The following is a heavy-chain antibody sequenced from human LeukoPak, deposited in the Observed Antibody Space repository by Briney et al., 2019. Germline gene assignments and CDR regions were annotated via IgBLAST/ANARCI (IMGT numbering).Heavy chain of an antibody. D-gene: IGHD3-10*01. V-gene: IGHV3-21*01. CDR3: ARDPITMVRGVIITPLYYFDY. J-gene: IGHJ4*02. Sequence: PGVSLRLSCAASGCTFSSYSMNWVRQAPGKGQEWVSSISSSSSYIYYADSVKGRFTISRDNAKNSLYLQMNSLRAEDTAVYYCARDPITMVRGVIITPLYYFDYWGQGTLVTVSS. CDR1: GCTFSSYS. CDR2: ISSSSSYI.